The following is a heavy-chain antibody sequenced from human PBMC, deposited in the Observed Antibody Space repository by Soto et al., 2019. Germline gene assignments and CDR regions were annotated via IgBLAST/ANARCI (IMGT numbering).Heavy chain of an antibody. Sequence: ASVKVSCKASGYTFTSYDINWVRQATGQGLEWMGSMNPNSGNTGYAQKFQGRVTMTRNTSISTAYMELSSLRSEDTAVYYCARGVHYDYIWGSYRNFYYYYMDVWGKGTTVTVSS. CDR2: MNPNSGNT. J-gene: IGHJ6*03. CDR1: GYTFTSYD. CDR3: ARGVHYDYIWGSYRNFYYYYMDV. V-gene: IGHV1-8*01. D-gene: IGHD3-16*02.